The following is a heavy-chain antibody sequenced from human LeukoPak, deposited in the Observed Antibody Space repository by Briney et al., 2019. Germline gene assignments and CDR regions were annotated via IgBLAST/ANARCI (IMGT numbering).Heavy chain of an antibody. CDR1: GYTFTGYY. Sequence: ASVKVSCKASGYTFTGYYMHWVRQAPGEGLEWMGWINPNSGGTNYAQKFQGRVTMTRDTSISTAYMELSRLRSDDTAVYYCARDLTSVDHLNWFDPWGQGTLVTVSS. CDR3: ARDLTSVDHLNWFDP. D-gene: IGHD2-2*01. V-gene: IGHV1-2*02. J-gene: IGHJ5*02. CDR2: INPNSGGT.